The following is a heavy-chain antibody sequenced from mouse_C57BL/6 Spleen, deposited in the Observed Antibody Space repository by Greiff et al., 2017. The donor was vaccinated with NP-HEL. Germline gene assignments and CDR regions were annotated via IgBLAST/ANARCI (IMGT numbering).Heavy chain of an antibody. J-gene: IGHJ4*01. CDR2: ISYSGST. Sequence: EVQLQESGPGMVKPSQSLSLTCTVTGYSITSGYDWHWIRHFPGNKLEWMGYISYSGSTNYNPSLKSRISITHDTSKNHFFLKLNSVTTEDTATYYCARGVFNDAMDYWGQGTSVTVSS. CDR1: GYSITSGYD. CDR3: ARGVFNDAMDY. V-gene: IGHV3-1*01.